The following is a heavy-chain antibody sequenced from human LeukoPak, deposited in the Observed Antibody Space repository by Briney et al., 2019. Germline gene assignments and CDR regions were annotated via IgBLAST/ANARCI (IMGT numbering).Heavy chain of an antibody. CDR2: ISGDGSTT. D-gene: IGHD5-12*01. Sequence: GGSLRLSCAAIGFTSNYWMHWVRQAPGKGLVWVSRISGDGSTTFYADSVKGRFTISRDNSKNTLYLQMNSLRAEDTAVYYCTKGYSGYGNFDCWGQGTLVTVSS. J-gene: IGHJ4*02. V-gene: IGHV3-74*01. CDR3: TKGYSGYGNFDC. CDR1: GFTSNYW.